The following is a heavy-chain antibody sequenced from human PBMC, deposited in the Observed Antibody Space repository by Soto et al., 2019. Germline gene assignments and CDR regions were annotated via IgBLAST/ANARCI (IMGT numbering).Heavy chain of an antibody. CDR3: AANFDY. CDR2: ISYDGSNK. V-gene: IGHV3-30*03. J-gene: IGHJ4*02. CDR1: GFTFISYG. Sequence: QPGGSLSLSCAASGFTFISYGMHWVRQAPGKGLEWVAAISYDGSNKYYADSVKGRFTISRDNSKSTLYLQINSLRTEDTAVYYCAANFDYWGQGTLVTVSS.